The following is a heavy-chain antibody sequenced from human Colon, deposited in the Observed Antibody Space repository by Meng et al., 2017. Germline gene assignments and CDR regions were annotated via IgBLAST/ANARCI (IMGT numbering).Heavy chain of an antibody. J-gene: IGHJ4*02. CDR2: INWNGGST. CDR1: GFTFDDYG. Sequence: GESLKISCAASGFTFDDYGMSWVRQAPGKGLEWVSGINWNGGSTGYADSVKGRFTISRDNAKNSLYLQINSLRAEDTALYYCARESIAVAGIPIDYWGQGTLVTGAS. CDR3: ARESIAVAGIPIDY. D-gene: IGHD6-19*01. V-gene: IGHV3-20*04.